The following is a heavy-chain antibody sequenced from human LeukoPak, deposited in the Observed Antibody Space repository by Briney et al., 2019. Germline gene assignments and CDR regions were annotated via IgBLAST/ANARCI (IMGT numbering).Heavy chain of an antibody. CDR1: GGSISSYY. Sequence: PSETLSLTCTVSGGSISSYYWSWIRQPAGKGLEWIGRIYTSGSSSYNPSLKSRVTMSVDTSKNQFSLELGSVTAADTALYYCARGGGSAMRYFDLWGRGTLVTVSS. J-gene: IGHJ2*01. CDR3: ARGGGSAMRYFDL. V-gene: IGHV4-4*07. D-gene: IGHD2-2*01. CDR2: IYTSGSS.